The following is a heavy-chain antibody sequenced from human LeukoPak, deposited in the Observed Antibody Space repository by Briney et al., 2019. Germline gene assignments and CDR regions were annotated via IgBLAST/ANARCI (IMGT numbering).Heavy chain of an antibody. CDR2: ISGSGGST. J-gene: IGHJ6*03. CDR3: AKRGSSAKYSSSVVRGLNYMDV. V-gene: IGHV3-23*01. Sequence: PGGSLRLSCAASGFTFSSYAMSWVRQAPGKGLEWVSAISGSGGSTYYADSVKGRFTISRDNSKNTLYLQMNSLRAEDTAVYYCAKRGSSAKYSSSVVRGLNYMDVWGKGTTVTVSS. D-gene: IGHD6-13*01. CDR1: GFTFSSYA.